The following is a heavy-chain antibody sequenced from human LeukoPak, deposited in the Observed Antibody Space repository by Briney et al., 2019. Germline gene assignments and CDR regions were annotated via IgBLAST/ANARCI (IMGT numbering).Heavy chain of an antibody. J-gene: IGHJ3*02. D-gene: IGHD6-13*01. CDR1: GFTFDDYV. CDR3: AKACQAATGSDASDI. V-gene: IGHV3-9*01. CDR2: ISWNSGII. Sequence: GGSLRLSCAASGFTFDDYVMHWVRQAPGKGLEWVSSISWNSGIIGYADSVKGRFTISRDNAKKSLYLQMNSLRPGDTALYYCAKACQAATGSDASDIWGQGTMVTVSS.